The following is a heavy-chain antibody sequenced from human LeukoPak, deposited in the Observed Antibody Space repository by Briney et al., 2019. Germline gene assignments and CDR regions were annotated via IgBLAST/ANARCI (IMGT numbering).Heavy chain of an antibody. J-gene: IGHJ4*02. CDR2: ISGSGGNT. V-gene: IGHV3-23*01. Sequence: SGGSLRLSCAASGFTFSSYAMSWVRQAPGKGLEWVSVISGSGGNTYYADPVKGRFTISRDNSKNTLYLQLNSLRAEDTAVYYCAKDLYGVYDFDCWGQGTLVTVSS. CDR3: AKDLYGVYDFDC. D-gene: IGHD5/OR15-5a*01. CDR1: GFTFSSYA.